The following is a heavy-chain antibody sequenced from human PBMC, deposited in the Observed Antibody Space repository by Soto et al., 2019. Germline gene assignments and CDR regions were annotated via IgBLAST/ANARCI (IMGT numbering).Heavy chain of an antibody. CDR2: IYYRGTT. J-gene: IGHJ4*02. V-gene: IGHV4-59*01. CDR1: GGSISSYY. Sequence: PSETLSLTCTVSGGSISSYYWSWIRQAPGKGLEWIGYIYYRGTTNYNPSLKSRVTISVDTSKNQFSLKLSSVTAADTAVYYCASQRLYGSSSYPIDSWGQGTLVTVSS. D-gene: IGHD3-22*01. CDR3: ASQRLYGSSSYPIDS.